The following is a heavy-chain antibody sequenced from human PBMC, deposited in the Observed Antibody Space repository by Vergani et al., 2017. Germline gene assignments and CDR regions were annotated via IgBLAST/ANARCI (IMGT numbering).Heavy chain of an antibody. CDR3: ARGPSSYDFWXGYYSLFYYYYMDV. D-gene: IGHD3-3*01. V-gene: IGHV1-8*01. CDR2: MNPNSGNT. J-gene: IGHJ6*03. CDR1: GYTFTSYD. Sequence: QVQLVQSGAEVKKPGASVKVSCKASGYTFTSYDINWVRQATGQGLEWMGWMNPNSGNTGYAQKFQGRVTMTRNTSISTAYMELSSLRSEDTAVYYCARGPSSYDFWXGYYSLFYYYYMDVWGKGP.